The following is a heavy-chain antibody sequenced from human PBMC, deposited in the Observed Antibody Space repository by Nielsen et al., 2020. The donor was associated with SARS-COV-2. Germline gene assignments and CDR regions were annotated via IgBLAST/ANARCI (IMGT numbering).Heavy chain of an antibody. Sequence: SETLSPTCAVSGGSITTYYWHWIRQSPGKGLEWSGYIYYSGNTNYNPSLKSRVTISVDTSKNQFSLKLSSVTAADTAVYYCARDDDNWGSLAYWGQGTLVTVSS. CDR2: IYYSGNT. J-gene: IGHJ4*02. D-gene: IGHD7-27*01. V-gene: IGHV4-59*13. CDR1: GGSITTYY. CDR3: ARDDDNWGSLAY.